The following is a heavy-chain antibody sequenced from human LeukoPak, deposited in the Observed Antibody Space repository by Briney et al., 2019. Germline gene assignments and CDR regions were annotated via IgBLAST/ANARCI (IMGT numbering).Heavy chain of an antibody. CDR1: GGSFSSYY. D-gene: IGHD3-10*01. J-gene: IGHJ3*02. CDR3: AGLWFGELWAFDI. Sequence: SETLSLTCAVYGGSFSSYYWSWIRQPAGKGLEWIGRIYTSGSTNYNPSLKSRVTMSVDTSKNQFSLKLSSVTAADTAVYYCAGLWFGELWAFDIWGQGTMVTVSS. V-gene: IGHV4-59*10. CDR2: IYTSGST.